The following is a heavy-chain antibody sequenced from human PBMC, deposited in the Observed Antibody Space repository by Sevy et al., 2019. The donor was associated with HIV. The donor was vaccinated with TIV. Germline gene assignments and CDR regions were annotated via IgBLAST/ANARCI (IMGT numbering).Heavy chain of an antibody. CDR2: ISGSGTRT. V-gene: IGHV3-23*01. CDR3: GKGGGGHYDPDEIGYYFYYYNMDV. J-gene: IGHJ6*03. Sequence: GGSLRLSCAVSGFSFDSYGMTWVRQAPGKGLEWVSGISGSGTRTYYADSVKGRFSISRDNSKNRLYLQMNSLRSEDTASDYWGKGGGGHYDPDEIGYYFYYYNMDVWGKGTTVTVSS. D-gene: IGHD3-22*01. CDR1: GFSFDSYG.